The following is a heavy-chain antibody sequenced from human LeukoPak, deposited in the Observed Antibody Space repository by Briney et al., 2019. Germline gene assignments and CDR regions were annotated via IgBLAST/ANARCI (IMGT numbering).Heavy chain of an antibody. CDR3: ATDYCPHSGSYYCLEDGFDY. D-gene: IGHD1-26*01. CDR1: GYTLTELS. J-gene: IGHJ4*02. Sequence: ASVKVSCKVSGYTLTELSMHWVRQAPGKGLEWMGGFDPEDGETIYAQKFQGRVTMTEDTSTDTAYMELSSLRSEDTAVYYCATDYCPHSGSYYCLEDGFDYWGQGTLVTVSS. V-gene: IGHV1-24*01. CDR2: FDPEDGET.